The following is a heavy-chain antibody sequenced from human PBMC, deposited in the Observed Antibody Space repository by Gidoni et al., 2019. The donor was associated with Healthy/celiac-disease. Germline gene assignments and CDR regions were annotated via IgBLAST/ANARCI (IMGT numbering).Heavy chain of an antibody. V-gene: IGHV3-9*01. CDR2: ISWSSGSI. J-gene: IGHJ4*02. CDR1: GFTFDDYA. D-gene: IGHD6-6*01. Sequence: EVQLVESGGGLVQPGRSLRLSCSPSGFTFDDYAMHGVRQAPGKGLEWFSGISWSSGSIGYADSVKGRFTISRDNAKNSLYLQMNSLRAEDTALYYCAKDMTYSSSSSDYWGQGTLVTVSS. CDR3: AKDMTYSSSSSDY.